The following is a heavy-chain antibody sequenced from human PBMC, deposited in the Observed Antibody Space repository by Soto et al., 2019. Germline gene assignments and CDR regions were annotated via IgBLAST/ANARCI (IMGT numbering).Heavy chain of an antibody. V-gene: IGHV1-69*06. Sequence: SSVKVSCKASGGTLSSYAISWVRQAPGQGLEWMGGIIPIFGTANYAQKFQGRVTITADKSTSTAYMELSSLRSEDTAVYYCARVGGYSLTEFDPWGQGTLVIVSS. CDR3: ARVGGYSLTEFDP. CDR2: IIPIFGTA. J-gene: IGHJ5*02. D-gene: IGHD3-22*01. CDR1: GGTLSSYA.